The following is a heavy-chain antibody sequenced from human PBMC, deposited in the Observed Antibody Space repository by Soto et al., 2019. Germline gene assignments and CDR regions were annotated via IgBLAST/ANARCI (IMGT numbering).Heavy chain of an antibody. Sequence: ASVKVSCKTSGYTFTNYFIRWVRQAPGQGLEWMGIINPRADSTNYAQKFQGRVTVTRDTSTSTVYMELRSLRSEDTAVYFCAREYGGGRVFDYWGQGTLVTVSS. CDR3: AREYGGGRVFDY. CDR1: GYTFTNYF. J-gene: IGHJ4*02. V-gene: IGHV1-46*01. CDR2: INPRADST. D-gene: IGHD1-26*01.